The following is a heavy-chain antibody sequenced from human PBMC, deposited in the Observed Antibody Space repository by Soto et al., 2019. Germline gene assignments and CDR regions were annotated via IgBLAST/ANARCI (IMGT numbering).Heavy chain of an antibody. V-gene: IGHV3-23*01. J-gene: IGHJ6*02. CDR2: ISSTGGST. CDR3: ARAHDYDVRSGFLFYGVDV. Sequence: EVQLLESGGGLVQPGGFLRLSCAASRFTFSNYAMSWVRQAPGKGLEWVSGISSTGGSTYYADSVKGRFTISRDNSKNTLDLQMSSLRAEDTAIYYCARAHDYDVRSGFLFYGVDVWGQGTTVTVSS. D-gene: IGHD3-3*01. CDR1: RFTFSNYA.